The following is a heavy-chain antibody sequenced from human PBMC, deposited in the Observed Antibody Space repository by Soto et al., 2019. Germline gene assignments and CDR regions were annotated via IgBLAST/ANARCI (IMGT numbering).Heavy chain of an antibody. CDR3: ARGPHDYGGNSADNWFDP. CDR1: GYTFTGYY. Sequence: ASVKVSCKASGYTFTGYYMHWVRQAPGQGLEWMGWINPNSGGTNYAQKFQGWVTMTRDTSISTAYMELSRLRSDDTAVYYCARGPHDYGGNSADNWFDPWGQGTLVTVSS. CDR2: INPNSGGT. V-gene: IGHV1-2*04. D-gene: IGHD4-17*01. J-gene: IGHJ5*02.